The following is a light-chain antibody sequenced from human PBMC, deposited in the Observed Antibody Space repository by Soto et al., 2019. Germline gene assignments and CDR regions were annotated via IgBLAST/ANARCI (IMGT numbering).Light chain of an antibody. CDR1: QSVSSSF. CDR3: QQYGSPPFT. Sequence: ETVLTQSPGTLSLSPGERATLSCRASQSVSSSFLAWFQQKPGQAPRLLIYGASSRATGIPDRFRGSGSGTVFTLTISRLEPEDFAVYYCQQYGSPPFTFGPGTKVDLK. V-gene: IGKV3-20*01. CDR2: GAS. J-gene: IGKJ3*01.